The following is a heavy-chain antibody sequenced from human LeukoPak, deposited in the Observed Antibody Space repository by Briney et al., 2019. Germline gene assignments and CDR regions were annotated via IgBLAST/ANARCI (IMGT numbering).Heavy chain of an antibody. CDR1: GFTFSNAW. J-gene: IGHJ4*02. CDR3: CTVSGFGTSWDH. Sequence: GGSLRLSCAASGFTFSNAWMSWVRQAPGKGLEWVGRLKSKNNGGTVDYAAPVKGRFTISRDDSKDTFYLQMNSLKSEDTAVYYCCTVSGFGTSWDHRGQGTLVTVSS. D-gene: IGHD6-13*01. V-gene: IGHV3-15*01. CDR2: LKSKNNGGTV.